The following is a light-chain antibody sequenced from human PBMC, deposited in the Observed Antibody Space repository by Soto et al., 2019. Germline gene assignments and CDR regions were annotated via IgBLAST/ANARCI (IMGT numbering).Light chain of an antibody. CDR3: QQYGSSPWT. Sequence: EIMMAQSPATLSVSPGERATLSCRVSQSVSSSYLAWYQQKPGQAPRLLIYGASSRATGVPDRFSGSGSGTDFTLTISRLEPEDFAVYYCQQYGSSPWTFGQGTKVDIK. V-gene: IGKV3-20*01. J-gene: IGKJ1*01. CDR2: GAS. CDR1: QSVSSSY.